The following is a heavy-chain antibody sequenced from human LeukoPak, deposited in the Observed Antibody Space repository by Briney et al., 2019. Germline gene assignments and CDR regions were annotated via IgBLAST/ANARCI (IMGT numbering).Heavy chain of an antibody. J-gene: IGHJ3*02. Sequence: GGSLRLSCEAPKFTFSDYAMSWVRQAPGKGPDWVSTISGSGDSTYYADSVKGRFTISRDNSKNTLFLQLNSLRAEDTALYYCAKTVFAGSGIPSVAFDIWGRGTMVTVSS. CDR3: AKTVFAGSGIPSVAFDI. CDR2: ISGSGDST. CDR1: KFTFSDYA. V-gene: IGHV3-23*01. D-gene: IGHD3-10*01.